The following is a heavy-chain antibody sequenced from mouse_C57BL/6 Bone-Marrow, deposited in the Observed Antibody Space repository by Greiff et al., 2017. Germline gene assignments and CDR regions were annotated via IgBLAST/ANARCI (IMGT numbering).Heavy chain of an antibody. CDR3: ARRPTTVVADCYAMDY. Sequence: EVKVVESGGGLVQPGGSLKLSCAASGFTFSDYYMYWVRQTPEKRLEWVAYISNGGGSTYYPDTVKGRFTISRDNAKNTLYLQMSRLKSEDTAMYYCARRPTTVVADCYAMDYWGQGTSVTVSS. J-gene: IGHJ4*01. V-gene: IGHV5-12*01. D-gene: IGHD1-1*01. CDR1: GFTFSDYY. CDR2: ISNGGGST.